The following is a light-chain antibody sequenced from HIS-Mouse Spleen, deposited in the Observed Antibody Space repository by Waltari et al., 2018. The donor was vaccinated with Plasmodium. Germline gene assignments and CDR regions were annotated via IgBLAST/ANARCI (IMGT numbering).Light chain of an antibody. CDR3: QAWDSSTAWV. J-gene: IGLJ2*01. V-gene: IGLV3-1*01. CDR1: NLGDKY. Sequence: SYELTQPPSVSVSPGQTASITCSGDNLGDKYACWYQQQPGQSPVLVIYQDSKRPSGIPERFSGSNSGNTATLTISGTQAMDEADYYCQAWDSSTAWVFGGGTKLTVL. CDR2: QDS.